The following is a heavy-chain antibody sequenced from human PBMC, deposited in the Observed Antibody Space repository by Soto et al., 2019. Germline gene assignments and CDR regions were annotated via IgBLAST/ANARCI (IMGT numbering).Heavy chain of an antibody. CDR3: ARGWGYDSNDYYYAY. J-gene: IGHJ4*02. CDR2: INPIFGTA. CDR1: GGTFSRHA. V-gene: IGHV1-69*01. Sequence: QVQLVQSGAEVRKPGSSVKVSCKASGGTFSRHAISWVRQAPGQGLEWVGGINPIFGTANHAQKFQGRVTIIADDPTSTVYMELSSLRSEDTAMYYCARGWGYDSNDYYYAYWGQGTLVIVSS. D-gene: IGHD3-22*01.